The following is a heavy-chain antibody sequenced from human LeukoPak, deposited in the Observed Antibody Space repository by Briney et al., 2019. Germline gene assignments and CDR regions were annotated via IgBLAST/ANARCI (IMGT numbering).Heavy chain of an antibody. Sequence: SETLSLTCTVSGGSISSSSYYWGWIRQPPGKGLEWIGSIYYSGSTYYNLSLKSRVTISVDTSKNQFSLKLSSVTAADTAVYYCARSAGPSSFGELLTQFDPWGQGTLVTVSS. CDR3: ARSAGPSSFGELLTQFDP. V-gene: IGHV4-39*01. CDR2: IYYSGST. D-gene: IGHD3-10*01. J-gene: IGHJ5*02. CDR1: GGSISSSSYY.